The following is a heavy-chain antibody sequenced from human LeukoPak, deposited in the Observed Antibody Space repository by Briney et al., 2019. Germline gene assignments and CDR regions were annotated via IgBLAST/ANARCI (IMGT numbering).Heavy chain of an antibody. J-gene: IGHJ4*02. D-gene: IGHD3-9*01. CDR1: GFSLSTSGVG. CDR2: IYWDDDE. CDR3: ARIRSVLRYFDWDNPTSDY. V-gene: IGHV2-5*02. Sequence: SGPTLVNPTQTLTLTCTFSGFSLSTSGVGVGWIRQPPGKALEWLALIYWDDDERYSPSLKSRLTITKDTSKNQVVLTMTNMDPADTATYYCARIRSVLRYFDWDNPTSDYWGQGTLVTVSS.